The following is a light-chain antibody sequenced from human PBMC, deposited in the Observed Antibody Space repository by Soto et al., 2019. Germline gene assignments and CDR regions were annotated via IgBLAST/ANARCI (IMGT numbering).Light chain of an antibody. Sequence: DIQMTQSPSSVSASVGDRVTITCRASQGINNWLAWYQQKPGKAPELLIYAVSYLQSGVPSRFSGSGSGTEFTLTISSLQPDDFASYYCQQYKSIRTFGQGTKV. V-gene: IGKV1-12*01. CDR3: QQYKSIRT. CDR2: AVS. J-gene: IGKJ1*01. CDR1: QGINNW.